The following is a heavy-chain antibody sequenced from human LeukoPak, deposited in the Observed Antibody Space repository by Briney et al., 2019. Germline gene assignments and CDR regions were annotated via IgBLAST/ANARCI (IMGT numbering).Heavy chain of an antibody. CDR1: GFSFSTYA. J-gene: IGHJ4*02. V-gene: IGHV3-23*01. D-gene: IGHD1-1*01. CDR2: IGGSGDNK. CDR3: AKRVATYHFES. Sequence: PGGSLRLSCAASGFSFSTYAMKWVRQAPGRGLEWVSTIGGSGDNKYYADSVKGRFTISRDNSKNTLYLQMSSLRAEDTALYFCAKRVATYHFESWGQGTLVTVSS.